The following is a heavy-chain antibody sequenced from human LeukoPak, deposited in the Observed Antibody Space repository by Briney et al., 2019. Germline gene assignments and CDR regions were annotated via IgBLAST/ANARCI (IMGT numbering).Heavy chain of an antibody. CDR1: GFTLSSYS. CDR3: ALGYCSGGRCYHDAFDL. Sequence: GVSLRLSCAGSGFTLSSYSMSWVRQAPGEGLEWISYISKNGGIIYYADSVKGRFTVSRDRASDSVYLQMNSPRVEDTAVYYCALGYCSGGRCYHDAFDLWGQGTAVAVSS. V-gene: IGHV3-48*01. D-gene: IGHD2-15*01. CDR2: ISKNGGII. J-gene: IGHJ3*01.